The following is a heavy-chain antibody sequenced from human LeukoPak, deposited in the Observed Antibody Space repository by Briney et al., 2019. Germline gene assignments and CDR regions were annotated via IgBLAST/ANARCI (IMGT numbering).Heavy chain of an antibody. CDR3: ARDWKCDC. J-gene: IGHJ4*02. V-gene: IGHV3-23*01. CDR1: GLTFSSYA. D-gene: IGHD1-1*01. Sequence: GGSLRLSCAASGLTFSSYAMSWVRQAPGKGLEWVAAISDSGAKTSYADSVKGRYTISRDNSKNMLYLQMNSLRVEDTAVYSCARDWKCDCWGQGTLATVSS. CDR2: ISDSGAKT.